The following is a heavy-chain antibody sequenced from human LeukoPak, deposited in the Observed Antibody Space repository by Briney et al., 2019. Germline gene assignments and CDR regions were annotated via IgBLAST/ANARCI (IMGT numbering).Heavy chain of an antibody. Sequence: SETLSLTCTVSGYSISNGYYWGWIRQSPGKGLEWVGSVSHRGSTYYNPSLRSRVTISVDRPKQKFSLRLTSVTAADTAIYYGASWWGVVITTPIDHWGQGTLVTVSS. J-gene: IGHJ4*02. D-gene: IGHD3-22*01. CDR3: ASWWGVVITTPIDH. CDR1: GYSISNGYY. V-gene: IGHV4-38-2*02. CDR2: VSHRGST.